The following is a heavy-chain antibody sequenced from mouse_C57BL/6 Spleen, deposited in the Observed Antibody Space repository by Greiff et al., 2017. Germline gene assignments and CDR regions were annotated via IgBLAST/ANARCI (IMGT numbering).Heavy chain of an antibody. J-gene: IGHJ4*01. Sequence: EVQLQQSGPELVKPGASVQISCKASGYTFTDYYMNWVKQSHGKSLEWIGDINPNNGGTSYNQKFKGKATLTVDKSSSTAYMELRSLTAEDSAVYYCARGEYDYFYAMDYWGQGTSVTVSS. CDR2: INPNNGGT. CDR3: ARGEYDYFYAMDY. CDR1: GYTFTDYY. V-gene: IGHV1-26*01. D-gene: IGHD2-4*01.